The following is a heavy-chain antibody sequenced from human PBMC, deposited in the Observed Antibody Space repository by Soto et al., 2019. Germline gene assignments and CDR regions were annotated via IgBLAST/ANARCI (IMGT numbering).Heavy chain of an antibody. Sequence: SETLSLTCAVYGGSFSGYYWSWIRQPPGKGLEWIGEINHSGSTNYNPSLKSRVTISVDTSKNQFSLKLSSVTAADTAVYYCARGGGTTARRTNFYYYYYGMDVWGQGTTVTVSS. CDR3: ARGGGTTARRTNFYYYYYGMDV. CDR2: INHSGST. J-gene: IGHJ6*02. CDR1: GGSFSGYY. V-gene: IGHV4-34*01. D-gene: IGHD4-4*01.